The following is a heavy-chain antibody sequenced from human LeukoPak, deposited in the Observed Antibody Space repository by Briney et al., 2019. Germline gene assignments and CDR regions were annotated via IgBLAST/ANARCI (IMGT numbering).Heavy chain of an antibody. CDR3: ARDGDYYYYYMDV. Sequence: GGSLRLSCAASGFTFSSYSMNWVRQAPGKGLEWVSSISSSSSYIYYADSVKGRFTISRDNAKNSLYLQMNSLRAEDTAVYYCARDGDYYYYYMDVWGKGTAVTVSS. CDR1: GFTFSSYS. D-gene: IGHD3-16*01. J-gene: IGHJ6*03. CDR2: ISSSSSYI. V-gene: IGHV3-21*01.